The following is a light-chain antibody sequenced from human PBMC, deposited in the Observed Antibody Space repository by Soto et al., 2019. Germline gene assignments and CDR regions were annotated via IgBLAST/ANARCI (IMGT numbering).Light chain of an antibody. CDR1: QSVSSSH. J-gene: IGKJ4*01. V-gene: IGKV3-20*01. CDR3: KQYGSSPPLT. Sequence: VVTKSPGTLSFTQGERATLSCRVCQSVSSSHLAWYQQKPGQAPRLLIYGASSRATGIPDRFSGSGSGTDFTLPIITLEPEDFVVHYCKQYGSSPPLTFAGGTKLDIK. CDR2: GAS.